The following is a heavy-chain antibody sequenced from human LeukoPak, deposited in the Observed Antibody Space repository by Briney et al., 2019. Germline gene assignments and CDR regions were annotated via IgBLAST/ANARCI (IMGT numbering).Heavy chain of an antibody. J-gene: IGHJ4*02. V-gene: IGHV3-74*01. CDR2: INTDGRST. CDR3: GRDESVSGPTTFDF. CDR1: GFTFSDYW. Sequence: PGGSLRLSCAASGFTFSDYWMHWVRQVPGKGLVWVSRINTDGRSTIYADSVKGRFTISRDNAKNTLYLQMNSLRGEDTGVYYCGRDESVSGPTTFDFWGQGTLVTVSS. D-gene: IGHD6-19*01.